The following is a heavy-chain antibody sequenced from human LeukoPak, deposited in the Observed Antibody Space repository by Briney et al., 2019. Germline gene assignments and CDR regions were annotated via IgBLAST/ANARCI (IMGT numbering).Heavy chain of an antibody. CDR2: IIPMFGIA. CDR1: GATFSRYS. V-gene: IGHV1-69*04. J-gene: IGHJ4*02. CDR3: ARADGYNLDY. Sequence: GDSMTVVSNVYGATFSRYSIRWVRPPPGEGLEWMGRIIPMFGIANYAQKFQGRVTITADKATSTAYMELSSLGSEDTAVYYCARADGYNLDYWGQGTLVTVSS. D-gene: IGHD5-24*01.